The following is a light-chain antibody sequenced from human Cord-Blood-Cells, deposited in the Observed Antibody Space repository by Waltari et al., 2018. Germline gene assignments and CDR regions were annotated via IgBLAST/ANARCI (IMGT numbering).Light chain of an antibody. CDR2: LGS. J-gene: IGKJ5*01. CDR1: QSLLHSNGYNY. V-gene: IGKV2-28*01. CDR3: MQLLQPQIT. Sequence: DIVMTQSPLSLPVTPGEPASISCRSSQSLLHSNGYNYLDWYLQKPGQSPQLLIYLGSNRASGFLNRLSGSEQGTDFPRKIGRGEAENVGVNYCMQLLQPQITFGQGQRL.